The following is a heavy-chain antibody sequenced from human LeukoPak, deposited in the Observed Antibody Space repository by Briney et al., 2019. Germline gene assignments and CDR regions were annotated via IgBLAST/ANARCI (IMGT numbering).Heavy chain of an antibody. CDR1: GFTFDDYA. CDR2: ISGHGDST. Sequence: GGSLRLSCAASGFTFDDYAMHWVRQAPGRGLEWVSLISGHGDSTYYADSAKGRFTISRDNNKNSLYLQMNSLRTEDTALYYCAKDGYGDYDYWGQGTLVTVSS. D-gene: IGHD4-17*01. V-gene: IGHV3-43*02. J-gene: IGHJ4*02. CDR3: AKDGYGDYDY.